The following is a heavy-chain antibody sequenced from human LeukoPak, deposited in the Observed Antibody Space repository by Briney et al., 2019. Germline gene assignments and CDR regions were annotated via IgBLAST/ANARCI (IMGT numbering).Heavy chain of an antibody. CDR1: GYTFTSYG. CDR2: ISAYNGNT. J-gene: IGHJ4*02. D-gene: IGHD3-22*01. CDR3: ARVPGFITMIVVVDPGGFDY. V-gene: IGHV1-18*01. Sequence: ASVKVSCKASGYTFTSYGISWVRQAPGQGLEWMGWISAYNGNTNYAQKLQGRVTMTTDTSTSTAYMELRSLRSDDTAVYYCARVPGFITMIVVVDPGGFDYWSQGTLVTVSS.